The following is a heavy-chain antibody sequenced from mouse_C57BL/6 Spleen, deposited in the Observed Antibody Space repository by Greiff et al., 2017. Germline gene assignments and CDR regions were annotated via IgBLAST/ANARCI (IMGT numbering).Heavy chain of an antibody. D-gene: IGHD1-1*01. CDR1: GFTFSSYG. Sequence: DVMLVESGGDLVKPGGSLKLSCAASGFTFSSYGMSWVRQTPDKRLEWVATISSGGSYTYYPDSVKGRFTISRDNAKNPLYLQMSSLKSEDTAMYYCARDGSSSGYAMDYWGQGTSVTVSS. CDR2: ISSGGSYT. CDR3: ARDGSSSGYAMDY. V-gene: IGHV5-6*02. J-gene: IGHJ4*01.